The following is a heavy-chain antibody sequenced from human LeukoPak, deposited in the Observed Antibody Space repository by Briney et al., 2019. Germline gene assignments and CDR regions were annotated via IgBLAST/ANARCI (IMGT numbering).Heavy chain of an antibody. J-gene: IGHJ4*02. V-gene: IGHV4-31*03. CDR1: GGSISSGGYY. CDR3: ARGNPDAYDSSGYYFDY. CDR2: IYYSGST. Sequence: SQTLSLTCTVSGGSISSGGYYWSWIRQHPGKGLEWIGYIYYSGSTYYNPSLKSRVTISVDTSKNQSSLKLSSVTAADTAVYYCARGNPDAYDSSGYYFDYWGQGTLVTVSS. D-gene: IGHD3-22*01.